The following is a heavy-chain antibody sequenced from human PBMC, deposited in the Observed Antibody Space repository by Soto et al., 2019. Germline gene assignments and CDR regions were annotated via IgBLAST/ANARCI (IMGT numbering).Heavy chain of an antibody. CDR3: AGSISGDPWFDP. J-gene: IGHJ5*02. CDR1: GYSISSFY. D-gene: IGHD2-21*01. CDR2: VFYSGTT. Sequence: QVRLQESGPGLVKPSETLSLTCTVSGYSISSFYWSWIRQPPGKALEWIGYVFYSGTTNYNPSLKSRVTISMDTSKKQFSLQLHSVTAADTAVYYCAGSISGDPWFDPWGQGSLVTVSS. V-gene: IGHV4-59*01.